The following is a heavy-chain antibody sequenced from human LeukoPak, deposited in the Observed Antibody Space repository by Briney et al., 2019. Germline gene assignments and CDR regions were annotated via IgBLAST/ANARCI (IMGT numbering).Heavy chain of an antibody. Sequence: GGSLRLSCAGSGFIFNSHWMTWVRQAPGMGLEWVGNIRQDGDEKFYADSVRGRFTISRDNAKNSLYPHLNSLRAEDTAIYCARVRTEWYIDLWGRGTLVTVSP. V-gene: IGHV3-7*01. D-gene: IGHD2-8*02. J-gene: IGHJ2*01. CDR1: GFIFNSHW. CDR2: IRQDGDEK. CDR3: ARVRTEWYIDL.